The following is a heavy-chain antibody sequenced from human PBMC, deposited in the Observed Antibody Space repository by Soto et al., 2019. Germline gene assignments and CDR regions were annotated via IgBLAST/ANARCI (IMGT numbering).Heavy chain of an antibody. CDR3: ARDRRFLEWLLLDNWNDVPYYYYMDV. CDR1: GYTFTRYA. J-gene: IGHJ6*03. V-gene: IGHV1-3*01. CDR2: INAGNGNT. D-gene: IGHD3-3*01. Sequence: ASVKVSCQASGYTFTRYAMHWVRQAPGQRLEWMGWINAGNGNTKYSQKFQGRVTITRDTYASTAYMELSSLRSEDTAVYYCARDRRFLEWLLLDNWNDVPYYYYMDVWGKGTTVTVSS.